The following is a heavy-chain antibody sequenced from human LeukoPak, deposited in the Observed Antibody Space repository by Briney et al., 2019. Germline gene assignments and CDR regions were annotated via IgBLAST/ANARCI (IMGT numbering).Heavy chain of an antibody. CDR1: GFTFTSSA. CDR3: AAAYRYFYDRGGYFDY. D-gene: IGHD3-22*01. V-gene: IGHV1-58*01. CDR2: IVVGSGNT. Sequence: SVKVSCKASGFTFTSSAVQWVRQARGQRLEWIGWIVVGSGNTNYAQKFQERVTITRDMSTSTAYMELSSLRSEDTAVYYCAAAYRYFYDRGGYFDYWGQGTLVTVSS. J-gene: IGHJ4*02.